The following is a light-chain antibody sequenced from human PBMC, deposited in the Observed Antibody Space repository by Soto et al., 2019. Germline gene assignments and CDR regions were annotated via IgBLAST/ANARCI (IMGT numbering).Light chain of an antibody. Sequence: DIVLTQSPGPLSLSPGDRATLSCRASQSVSSSYLDWYQQKPGQAPRLLMYGASSRATGIPDRFSGSGSGTDFSLTISRLVPEDFAVYYCQQYGSSPPYTFGQGTKLEIK. CDR1: QSVSSSY. CDR2: GAS. V-gene: IGKV3-20*01. CDR3: QQYGSSPPYT. J-gene: IGKJ2*01.